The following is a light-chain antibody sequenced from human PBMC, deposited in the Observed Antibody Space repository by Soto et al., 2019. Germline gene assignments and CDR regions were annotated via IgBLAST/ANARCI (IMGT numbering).Light chain of an antibody. V-gene: IGKV3-11*01. CDR3: QQRSNWPPGST. CDR1: QSVSSY. Sequence: PGERATLSCRASQSVSSYLAWYQQKPGQAPRLLIYDASNRATGIPARFSGSGSGTDFTLTISSLEPEDFAVYYCQQRSNWPPGSTFGQGTKLEIK. J-gene: IGKJ2*02. CDR2: DAS.